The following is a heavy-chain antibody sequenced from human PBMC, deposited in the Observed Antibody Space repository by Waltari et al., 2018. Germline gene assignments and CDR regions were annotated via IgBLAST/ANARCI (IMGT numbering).Heavy chain of an antibody. D-gene: IGHD6-19*01. CDR2: MSWDGCSR. J-gene: IGHJ4*02. CDR3: AKDTGSGWYDY. CDR1: GFTFDDYA. Sequence: EVQLVESGGVVVQPGGSLRLSCAASGFTFDDYAMHWVRQAPGKGLEWVSLMSWDGCSRYFADSVTCRFTISRDNSKNSLYLQMNSLRAEDTALYYCAKDTGSGWYDYWGQGTLVTVSS. V-gene: IGHV3-43D*03.